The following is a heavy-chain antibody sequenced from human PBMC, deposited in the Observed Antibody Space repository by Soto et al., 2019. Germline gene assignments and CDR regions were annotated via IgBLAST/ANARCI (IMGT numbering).Heavy chain of an antibody. CDR1: GDYVTSHY. CDR2: VYHSEKT. CDR3: ARPRGVAPAVWYFDL. Sequence: QVQLQESGPGLVKPSENLSLTCTVSGDYVTSHYWSWIRQPPGKGLEWIGYVYHSEKTDSSPSLKSRVTIIMDTAKNEISLSLTSVTAADTAVYYCARPRGVAPAVWYFDLWGRGTLVTVSS. V-gene: IGHV4-59*08. J-gene: IGHJ2*01. D-gene: IGHD2-8*01.